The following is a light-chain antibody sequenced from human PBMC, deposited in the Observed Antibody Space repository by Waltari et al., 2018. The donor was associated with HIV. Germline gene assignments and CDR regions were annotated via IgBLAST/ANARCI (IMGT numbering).Light chain of an antibody. J-gene: IGLJ2*01. CDR1: QLGDKF. CDR2: QDS. Sequence: SYELTQPPSVSVSPGQTASITCSGDQLGDKFVCWYQQRPGQPPGLVMYQDSKRPSGIPERFSGSNSGNTATLTITGTQSMDEADYYCQAWDRSVVFGGGTKLTVL. V-gene: IGLV3-1*01. CDR3: QAWDRSVV.